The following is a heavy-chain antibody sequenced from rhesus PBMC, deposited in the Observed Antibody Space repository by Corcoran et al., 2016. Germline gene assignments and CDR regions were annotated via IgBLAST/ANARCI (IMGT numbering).Heavy chain of an antibody. V-gene: IGHV4-80*01. CDR3: ARYSSGWFYDY. J-gene: IGHJ4*01. D-gene: IGHD6-31*01. CDR2: IIGNSGST. CDR1: GGSFSSYW. Sequence: QVQLQESGPGLVKPSETLSLTCAVSGGSFSSYWWSWIRQPPGKGLEWIGEIIGNSGSTNYNPSLKSGVTISKDASKNQFSLRLSSVTAADTAVYYCARYSSGWFYDYWGQGVLVTVSS.